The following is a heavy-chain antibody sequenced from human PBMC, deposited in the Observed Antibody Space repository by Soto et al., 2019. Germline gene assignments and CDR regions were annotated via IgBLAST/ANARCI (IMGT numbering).Heavy chain of an antibody. CDR3: TRLDQRYPS. D-gene: IGHD2-15*01. Sequence: PGGSLRLSCAASGFTFSGSAMHWVRQASGKGLEWVGRIRSKANSYATAYAASVKGRFTISRDDSKNTAYLQMNSLKTEDTAVYYCTRLDQRYPSWGQGTLVTVSS. CDR1: GFTFSGSA. CDR2: IRSKANSYAT. J-gene: IGHJ5*02. V-gene: IGHV3-73*01.